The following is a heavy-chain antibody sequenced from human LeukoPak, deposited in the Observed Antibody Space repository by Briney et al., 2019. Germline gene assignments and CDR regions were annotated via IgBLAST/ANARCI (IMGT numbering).Heavy chain of an antibody. V-gene: IGHV1-24*01. CDR2: FDPEDGET. CDR3: ATWDVVVVPAAMRYYYMDV. Sequence: ASVKVSCKVSGYTLTELSMHWVRQAPGKGLEWMGGFDPEDGETIYAQKFQGRVTMTEDTSTDTAYMELSGLRSEDTAVYYCATWDVVVVPAAMRYYYMDVWGKGTTVTVSS. J-gene: IGHJ6*03. D-gene: IGHD2-2*01. CDR1: GYTLTELS.